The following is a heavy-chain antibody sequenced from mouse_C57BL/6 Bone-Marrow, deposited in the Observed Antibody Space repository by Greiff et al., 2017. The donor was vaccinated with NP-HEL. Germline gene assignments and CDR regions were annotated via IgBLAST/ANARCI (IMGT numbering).Heavy chain of an antibody. CDR1: GYTFTSYG. V-gene: IGHV1-81*01. Sequence: QVQLKESGAELARPGASVKLSCKASGYTFTSYGISWVKQRTGQGLEWIGEIYPRSGNTYYNEKFKGKATLTADKSSSTAYMELRSLTSEDSAVYFCARWGLLRYLYWGQGTTLTVSS. J-gene: IGHJ2*01. CDR3: ARWGLLRYLY. D-gene: IGHD1-1*01. CDR2: IYPRSGNT.